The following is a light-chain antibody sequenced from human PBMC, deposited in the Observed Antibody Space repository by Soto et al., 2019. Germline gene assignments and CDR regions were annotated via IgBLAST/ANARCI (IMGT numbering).Light chain of an antibody. CDR2: GAS. CDR3: QQYNNWPPWT. J-gene: IGKJ1*01. CDR1: QRISSN. V-gene: IGKV3-15*01. Sequence: EVVMTQSPATLSVSPGEIATLSCRASQRISSNLAWYQQRRGQAPRLLIYGASIWAPGIPARFSGSGSETEFTLTISSLQSEDFAVYYCQQYNNWPPWTFGQGTKVEIK.